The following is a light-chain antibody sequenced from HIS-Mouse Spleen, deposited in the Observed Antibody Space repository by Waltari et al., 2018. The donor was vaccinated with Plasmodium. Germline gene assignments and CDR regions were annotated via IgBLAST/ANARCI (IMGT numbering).Light chain of an antibody. Sequence: EIVMTQSPATLSVYPGERATLACRASQSVSSNLAWYQQKPGQAPRLLIYGASTRATGIPARFRGSGSGTEFTLTISSLQSEDFAVYYCQQYNNWSFTFGPGTKVDIK. CDR3: QQYNNWSFT. J-gene: IGKJ3*01. V-gene: IGKV3-15*01. CDR2: GAS. CDR1: QSVSSN.